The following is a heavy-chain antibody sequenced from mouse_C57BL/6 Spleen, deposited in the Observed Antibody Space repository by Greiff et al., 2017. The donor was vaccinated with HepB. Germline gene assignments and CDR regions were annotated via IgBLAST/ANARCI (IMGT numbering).Heavy chain of an antibody. CDR3: ARGGLYGSSYRWYFDV. V-gene: IGHV1-69*01. CDR1: GYTFTSYW. Sequence: QVQLQQPGAELVMPGASVKLSCKASGYTFTSYWMHWVKQRPGQGLAWIGEIDPSDSYTNYNQKFKGKSTLTVDKSSSPAYMQRSSLTSEDSAVYYWARGGLYGSSYRWYFDVWGTGTTVTGSS. J-gene: IGHJ1*03. D-gene: IGHD1-1*01. CDR2: IDPSDSYT.